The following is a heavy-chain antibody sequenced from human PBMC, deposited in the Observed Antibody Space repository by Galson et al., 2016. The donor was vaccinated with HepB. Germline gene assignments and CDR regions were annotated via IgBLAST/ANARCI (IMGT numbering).Heavy chain of an antibody. CDR1: GGSLSGSY. D-gene: IGHD6-19*01. Sequence: SETLSLTCGVSGGSLSGSYWTWIRQSPGKGLEWIGEINHSGSVNHNPSLTSRVIISKDTSKTQLALKLKSVTAADTGVYFCARGGSGDYLYGLDVWGQGTTVIVSS. CDR2: INHSGSV. CDR3: ARGGSGDYLYGLDV. J-gene: IGHJ6*02. V-gene: IGHV4-34*01.